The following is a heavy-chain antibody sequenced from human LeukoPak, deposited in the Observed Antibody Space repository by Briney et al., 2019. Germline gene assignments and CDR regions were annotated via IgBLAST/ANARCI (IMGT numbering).Heavy chain of an antibody. D-gene: IGHD4-17*01. Sequence: SETLSLTCTVSGGSISSGGYYWSWIRQHPGKGLEWIGYIYYSGSTYYNPSLKSRVTISVDTSKNQFSLKLSSVTAADTAVYYCARPVDYGDYGRSGWFDPWGQGTLVTVSS. CDR3: ARPVDYGDYGRSGWFDP. CDR2: IYYSGST. CDR1: GGSISSGGYY. J-gene: IGHJ5*02. V-gene: IGHV4-31*03.